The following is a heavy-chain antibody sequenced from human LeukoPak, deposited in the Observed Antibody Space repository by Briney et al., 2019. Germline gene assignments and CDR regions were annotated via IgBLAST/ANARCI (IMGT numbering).Heavy chain of an antibody. V-gene: IGHV4-59*01. D-gene: IGHD3-3*01. J-gene: IGHJ4*02. CDR2: IYYSGST. CDR3: ARAILEWSFDY. Sequence: SETLSLTCTVSGGSISSYYWSWIRQPPGKGLEWIGHIYYSGSTNYNPSLKSRVTISVYTSKNQFSLKLSSVTSADTAVYYCARAILEWSFDYWGQGTLVTVSS. CDR1: GGSISSYY.